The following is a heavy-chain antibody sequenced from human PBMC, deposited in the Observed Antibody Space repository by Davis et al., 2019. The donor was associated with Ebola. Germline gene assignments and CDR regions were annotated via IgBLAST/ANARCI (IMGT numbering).Heavy chain of an antibody. Sequence: HSQTPSPTSAISGDSVSSGGWNWIRQSSSRGFAWLGRTYYSSKWYNGYAESVKSRINISPDTAKNQFSLHLNSVTPEDTAVYYCARGWLRSGLDVWGKGAAVIVSS. D-gene: IGHD5-12*01. V-gene: IGHV6-1*01. J-gene: IGHJ6*04. CDR3: ARGWLRSGLDV. CDR1: GDSVSSGG. CDR2: TYYSSKWYN.